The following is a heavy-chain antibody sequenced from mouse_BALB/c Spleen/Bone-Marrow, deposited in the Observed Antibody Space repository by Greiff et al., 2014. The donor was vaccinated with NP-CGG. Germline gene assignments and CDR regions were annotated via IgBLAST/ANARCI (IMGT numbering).Heavy chain of an antibody. CDR2: IDPANGNT. Sequence: EVMLVESGAELVKPGASVKLSCTASGFNIKDTYMHWVKQRPEQGLEWIGRIDPANGNTKYDPKFQSKATITADTSSNTAYLQLSSLTSEDTAVYYCAAYYYGSSQFAYWGQGTLVTVSA. CDR1: GFNIKDTY. J-gene: IGHJ3*01. V-gene: IGHV14-3*02. D-gene: IGHD1-1*01. CDR3: AAYYYGSSQFAY.